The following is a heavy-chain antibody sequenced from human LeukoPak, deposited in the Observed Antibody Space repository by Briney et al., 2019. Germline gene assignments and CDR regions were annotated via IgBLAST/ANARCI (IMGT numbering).Heavy chain of an antibody. Sequence: GGSLRLSCAASGFTFSSYGMHWVRQAPGKGLEWVAVISYDGSNKYYADSVKGRFTISRDNSKNTLYLQMNSLRAEDTAVYYCARESAQYYYDSSGYRWSKPPYFDYWGQGTLVTVSS. V-gene: IGHV3-30*03. CDR2: ISYDGSNK. D-gene: IGHD3-22*01. CDR3: ARESAQYYYDSSGYRWSKPPYFDY. J-gene: IGHJ4*02. CDR1: GFTFSSYG.